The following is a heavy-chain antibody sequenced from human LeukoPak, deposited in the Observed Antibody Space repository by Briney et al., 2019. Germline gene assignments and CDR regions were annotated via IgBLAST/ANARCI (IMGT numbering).Heavy chain of an antibody. J-gene: IGHJ5*02. CDR2: IYHSGST. CDR3: ARVNPGSSWYGWGSFDP. D-gene: IGHD6-13*01. CDR1: GGSISSSNW. Sequence: SETLSLTCAVSGGSISSSNWWSWVRQPPGKGLEWIGEIYHSGSTNYNPSLKSRVTISVDKSKNQFSLKLSSVTAADTAVYYCARVNPGSSWYGWGSFDPWGQGTLVTVSS. V-gene: IGHV4-4*02.